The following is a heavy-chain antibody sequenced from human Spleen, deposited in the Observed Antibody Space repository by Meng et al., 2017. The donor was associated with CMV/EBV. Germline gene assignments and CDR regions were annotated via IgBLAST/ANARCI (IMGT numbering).Heavy chain of an antibody. J-gene: IGHJ2*01. Sequence: QVQRKGSGPGLVKPSETLSLTCTVSGDSNSNYYWSWIRQPAGKGLEWIGHMYISGSTSGSTNYNPSLKSRVTMSVDTSKNQFSLKLSSVTAADTAVYYCARDRSPDWYFDLWGRGTLVTVSS. V-gene: IGHV4-4*07. CDR1: GDSNSNYY. CDR2: MYISGSTSGST. CDR3: ARDRSPDWYFDL.